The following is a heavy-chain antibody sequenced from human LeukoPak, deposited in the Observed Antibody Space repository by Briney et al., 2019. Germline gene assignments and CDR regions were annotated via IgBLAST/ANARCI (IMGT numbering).Heavy chain of an antibody. CDR1: GYTFTGYY. CDR2: INPNSGGT. V-gene: IGHV1-2*02. Sequence: ASVKVSCKASGYTFTGYYMHWVRQAPGQGLEWMGWINPNSGGTNYAQKFQGRVTMTRDTSISTAYMELSRLRSDDTAVYYCARDLNHCGSTSCLIYYYYYGMDVWGQGTTVTVSS. J-gene: IGHJ6*02. D-gene: IGHD2-2*01. CDR3: ARDLNHCGSTSCLIYYYYYGMDV.